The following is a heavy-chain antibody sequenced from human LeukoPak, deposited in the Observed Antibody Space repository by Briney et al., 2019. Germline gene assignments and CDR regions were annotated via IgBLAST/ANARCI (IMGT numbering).Heavy chain of an antibody. Sequence: SETLSLTCAVYGGSFSGYYWSWIRQPPGKGLEWIGEINHSGNTNYNPSLKSRVTISVDTSKNQFSLKLSSVTAADTAVYYCARDTPPTRFDYWGQGTLVTVSS. J-gene: IGHJ4*02. CDR2: INHSGNT. CDR1: GGSFSGYY. V-gene: IGHV4-34*01. CDR3: ARDTPPTRFDY.